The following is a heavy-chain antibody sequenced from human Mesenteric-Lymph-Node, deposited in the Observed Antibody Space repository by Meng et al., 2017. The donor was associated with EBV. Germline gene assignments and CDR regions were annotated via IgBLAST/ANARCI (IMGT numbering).Heavy chain of an antibody. CDR1: GFTFSSQA. Sequence: EVGLLDVWGGWVQPGGSLRLSCAASGFTFSSQAMYWVRQAPGKGLEWVSGIYQSGSSAYYADSVEGRFTVSRDNSKNMLYLQMNSLRAEDTAIYYCAKNSGLDYWGQGTLVTVSS. CDR3: AKNSGLDY. J-gene: IGHJ4*02. V-gene: IGHV3-23*05. CDR2: IYQSGSSA.